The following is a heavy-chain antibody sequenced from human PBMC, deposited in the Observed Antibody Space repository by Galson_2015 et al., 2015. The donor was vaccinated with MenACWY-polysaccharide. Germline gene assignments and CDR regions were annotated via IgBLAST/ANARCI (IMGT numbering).Heavy chain of an antibody. CDR2: IQYDGSKI. CDR1: GSRFSHSG. Sequence: SLRLSCAASGSRFSHSGMHWVRQAPGKGLEWVAVIQYDGSKIVYADSVKGRFTISRDNSKDTLFLEMNSLGAEDTAVYYCAREGSRFVFLAFATWGQGTMVTVPS. J-gene: IGHJ3*02. CDR3: AREGSRFVFLAFAT. D-gene: IGHD3-10*01. V-gene: IGHV3-33*01.